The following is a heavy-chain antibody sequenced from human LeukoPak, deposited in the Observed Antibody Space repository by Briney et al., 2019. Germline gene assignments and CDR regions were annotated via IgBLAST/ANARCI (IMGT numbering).Heavy chain of an antibody. J-gene: IGHJ5*02. V-gene: IGHV1-8*01. CDR1: GYTFTSHD. D-gene: IGHD6-19*01. CDR3: ARQRSSGSIINP. Sequence: ASVKVSCKASGYTFTSHDINWVRQATGQGLEWMGWMNPNSGNTGYAQKFQGRVTMTRNTSISTAYMELSSLRSEDTAVYYCARQRSSGSIINPWGQGTLVTVSS. CDR2: MNPNSGNT.